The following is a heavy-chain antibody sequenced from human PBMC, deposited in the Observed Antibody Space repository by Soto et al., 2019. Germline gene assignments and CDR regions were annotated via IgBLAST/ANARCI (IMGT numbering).Heavy chain of an antibody. CDR2: ISSSSGR. CDR1: GFSISGYT. V-gene: IGHV3-48*02. J-gene: IGHJ4*02. D-gene: IGHD3-22*01. Sequence: EVQLVESGGGLVQPGGSLRLSCAASGFSISGYTMNWVRQAPGKGLEWISYISSSSGRKSADSVKGRFTISRDNAKNSLYLQMNILRDADTAVYYCARDGDTYYYDGNAYYFDYWGQGTLVTVSS. CDR3: ARDGDTYYYDGNAYYFDY.